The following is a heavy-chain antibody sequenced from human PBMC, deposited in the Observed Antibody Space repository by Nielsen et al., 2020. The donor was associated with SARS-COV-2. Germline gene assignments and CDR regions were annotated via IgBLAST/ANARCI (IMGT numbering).Heavy chain of an antibody. Sequence: GGSLRLSCAASGFTLSTYAMSWVRQAPGKGLEWVSTLSGDGVGTYYADSVKGRFTISRDISKNTLDLQMNSLRAEDTAVYYCARVPYSGSYYGYFDYWGQGTLVTVSS. CDR2: LSGDGVGT. CDR3: ARVPYSGSYYGYFDY. J-gene: IGHJ4*02. CDR1: GFTLSTYA. D-gene: IGHD1-26*01. V-gene: IGHV3-23*01.